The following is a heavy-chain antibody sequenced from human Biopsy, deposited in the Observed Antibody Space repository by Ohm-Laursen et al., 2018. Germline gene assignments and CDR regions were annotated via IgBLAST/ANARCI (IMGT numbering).Heavy chain of an antibody. D-gene: IGHD3-9*01. CDR2: ISYNERT. V-gene: IGHV4-31*03. CDR1: GASVKTSGYF. J-gene: IGHJ2*01. Sequence: ILSLTCNVSGASVKTSGYFWAWIRQRPGKGLEWIGYISYNERTHYNPSLTSRLAISFDTSNNRISLQLRSVSVADTAVYYCVREPKTGTAEAWYFDLWGRGSPVTVPS. CDR3: VREPKTGTAEAWYFDL.